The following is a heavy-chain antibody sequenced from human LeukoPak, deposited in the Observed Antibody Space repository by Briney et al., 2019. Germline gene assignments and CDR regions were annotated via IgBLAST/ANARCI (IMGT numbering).Heavy chain of an antibody. CDR3: ARGRVWQSFDY. J-gene: IGHJ4*02. D-gene: IGHD5/OR15-5a*01. Sequence: DSVKGRFTTSRDNAKDSLYLQMDSLRAEDTAVYYCARGRVWQSFDYWGQGALVTVSS. V-gene: IGHV3-11*04.